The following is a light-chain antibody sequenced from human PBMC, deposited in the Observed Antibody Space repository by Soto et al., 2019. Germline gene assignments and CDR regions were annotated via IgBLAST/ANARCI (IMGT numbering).Light chain of an antibody. V-gene: IGKV1-5*01. CDR1: QSISSW. Sequence: DIQMTQSPSTLSASVGDRVTITFRASQSISSWLAWYQQKPGKAPKLLIYDASSLESGVPSRFSGSGSGTEFTLTISSLQPDDFATYYCQQLNSYPQTFGQGTKVDI. J-gene: IGKJ1*01. CDR2: DAS. CDR3: QQLNSYPQT.